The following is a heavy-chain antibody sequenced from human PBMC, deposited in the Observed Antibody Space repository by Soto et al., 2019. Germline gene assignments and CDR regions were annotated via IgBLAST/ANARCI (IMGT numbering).Heavy chain of an antibody. J-gene: IGHJ4*02. D-gene: IGHD4-17*01. Sequence: XETLSLTCTVSGCSISTSYWSWLRQPPEKGLEWIGYIYYSGNTNYNPSLKSRVSISVDTSKSQFSLKLSSVTAADTAVYYCARDDDYAALGYWGPGTLVTVSS. CDR2: IYYSGNT. CDR3: ARDDDYAALGY. CDR1: GCSISTSY. V-gene: IGHV4-59*01.